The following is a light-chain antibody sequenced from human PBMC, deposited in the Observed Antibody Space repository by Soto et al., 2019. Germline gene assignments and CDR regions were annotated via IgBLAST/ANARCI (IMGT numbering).Light chain of an antibody. CDR1: QSVSSY. CDR3: QQYNNWPPLWT. Sequence: EIVLTQSPATLSLSPGERATLSCRASQSVSSYLAWYQQKPGQAPRLLIYDASNRATGIPARFSGSGSGTEFTLTISSLQSEDFAVYFCQQYNNWPPLWTFGQGTKVDI. V-gene: IGKV3-11*01. J-gene: IGKJ1*01. CDR2: DAS.